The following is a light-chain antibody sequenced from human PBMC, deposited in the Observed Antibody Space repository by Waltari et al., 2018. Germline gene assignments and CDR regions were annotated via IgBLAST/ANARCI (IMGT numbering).Light chain of an antibody. CDR1: ALPNKY. V-gene: IGLV3-10*01. CDR2: EDN. Sequence: SYELTQPPSVSVSPGQTARITCSGDALPNKYGYWYQQKSGKAPVLVIYEDNKRRSGIPARFSGSSSGTMVTLTIRGAQVEDEGDYYCYSTDRTGKQRVFGGGTKLTVL. CDR3: YSTDRTGKQRV. J-gene: IGLJ2*01.